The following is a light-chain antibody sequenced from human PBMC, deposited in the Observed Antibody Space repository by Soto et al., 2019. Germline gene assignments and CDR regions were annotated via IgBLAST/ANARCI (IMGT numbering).Light chain of an antibody. V-gene: IGKV3-15*01. CDR3: QQRSNWPPIT. CDR2: GAS. Sequence: EIVMTQSPATLSVSPGERATLSCRASQSVTTNLAWYQQKAGQAPRLLIYGASTRATGIPARFSGSGSETEFTLTISSLQSEDFAVYYCQQRSNWPPITFGQGTRLEIK. CDR1: QSVTTN. J-gene: IGKJ5*01.